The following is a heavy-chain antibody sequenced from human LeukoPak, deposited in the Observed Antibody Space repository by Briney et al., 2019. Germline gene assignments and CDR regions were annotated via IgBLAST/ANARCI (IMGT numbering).Heavy chain of an antibody. J-gene: IGHJ5*02. CDR2: IDYHGNT. CDR3: ATASGRSFWLDP. Sequence: PSETLSLTCAVSGYSISSGYYWGWIRQVPGKGLEWIGFIDYHGNTKYNPSLKSRVTMSVDTSVDQVSLRLTSVTAADTAIYFCATASGRSFWLDPWGQGRLVTVSS. V-gene: IGHV4-38-2*01. D-gene: IGHD2-15*01. CDR1: GYSISSGYY.